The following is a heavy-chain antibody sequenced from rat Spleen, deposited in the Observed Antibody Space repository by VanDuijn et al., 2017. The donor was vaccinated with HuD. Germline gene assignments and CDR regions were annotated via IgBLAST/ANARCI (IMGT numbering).Heavy chain of an antibody. CDR3: VREDFGVDY. J-gene: IGHJ2*01. Sequence: EVKLVESGGGLVQPGRSLKLSCAASGFNFNDYWMGWVRQAPGKGLEWIGEINKDSRTIKYSPSLKDKFNISRDNAHNTLYLQMSKLGSEETAIYYCVREDFGVDYWGQGVMVTVSS. CDR2: INKDSRTI. D-gene: IGHD4-3*01. V-gene: IGHV4-2*01. CDR1: GFNFNDYW.